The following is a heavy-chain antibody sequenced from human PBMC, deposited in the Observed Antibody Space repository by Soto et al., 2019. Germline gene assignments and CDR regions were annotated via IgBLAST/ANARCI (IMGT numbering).Heavy chain of an antibody. D-gene: IGHD3-9*01. CDR3: ARRAEPSHWLQDY. J-gene: IGHJ4*02. Sequence: QVQLQESGPGLVKPSGTLSLTCAVSGDSITSSNWWNWVRQPPGKGLEWIGEIYHSGSTNYNPSLMDRSTMLVDKSKNQLSLKLSSVTAADAAVYYCARRAEPSHWLQDYLCQGTLVTVSS. CDR1: GDSITSSNW. V-gene: IGHV4-4*02. CDR2: IYHSGST.